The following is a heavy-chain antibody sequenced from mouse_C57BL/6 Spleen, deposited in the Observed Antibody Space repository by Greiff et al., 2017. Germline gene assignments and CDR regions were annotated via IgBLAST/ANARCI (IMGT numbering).Heavy chain of an antibody. Sequence: VKLMESGPGLVQPSQSLSITCTVSGFSLTSYGVHWVRQSPGKGLEWLGVIWSGGSTDYNAAFISRLSISKDNSKSQVFFKMNSLQADDTAIYYCAREITTVVANAMDYWGQGTSVTVSS. CDR1: GFSLTSYG. CDR3: AREITTVVANAMDY. CDR2: IWSGGST. J-gene: IGHJ4*01. D-gene: IGHD1-1*01. V-gene: IGHV2-2*01.